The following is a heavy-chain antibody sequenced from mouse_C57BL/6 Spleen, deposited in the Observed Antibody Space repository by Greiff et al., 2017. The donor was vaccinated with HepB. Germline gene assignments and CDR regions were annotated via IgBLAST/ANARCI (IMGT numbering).Heavy chain of an antibody. D-gene: IGHD1-1*01. J-gene: IGHJ1*03. CDR2: ISSGSSTI. Sequence: EVQRVESGGGLVKPGGSLKLSCAASGFTFSDYGMHWVRQAPEKGLEWVAYISSGSSTIYYADTVKGRFTISRDNAKNTLFLQLTSLRSEDTAMYYCARDTTVVARYWYFDVWGTGTTVTVSS. V-gene: IGHV5-17*01. CDR3: ARDTTVVARYWYFDV. CDR1: GFTFSDYG.